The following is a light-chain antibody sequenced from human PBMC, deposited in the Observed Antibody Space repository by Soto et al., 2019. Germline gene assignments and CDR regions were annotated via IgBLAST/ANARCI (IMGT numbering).Light chain of an antibody. CDR3: QQYGSSLLT. CDR2: GAS. V-gene: IGKV3-20*01. J-gene: IGKJ4*01. CDR1: QSVDNNY. Sequence: EIVLTQSPDTLSLSPGERATLSCRASQSVDNNYLAWYQQEPGQAPRLLIYGASSRATGIPDRFSGSGSGTDFTLTISRLEPEDFAVYYCQQYGSSLLTFGGGTKVDIK.